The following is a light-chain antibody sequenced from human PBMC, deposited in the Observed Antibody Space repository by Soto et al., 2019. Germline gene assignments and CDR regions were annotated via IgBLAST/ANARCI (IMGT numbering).Light chain of an antibody. CDR3: SSYTSSSTYV. CDR1: STYVGVYYY. V-gene: IGLV2-14*03. CDR2: DVT. Sequence: QSALTQPASVSGSPGQSITISCTGTSTYVGVYYYLSWFQQHPGKAPKLMIYDVTKRPSGVSNRFSGSKSGNTASLTISGLQAEDEADYYCSSYTSSSTYVFGTGTKLTVL. J-gene: IGLJ1*01.